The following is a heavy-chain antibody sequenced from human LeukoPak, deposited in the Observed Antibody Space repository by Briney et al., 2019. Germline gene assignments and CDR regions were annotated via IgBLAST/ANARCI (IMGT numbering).Heavy chain of an antibody. CDR2: NSAYNNNT. CDR3: AKTGGIGISVAH. V-gene: IGHV1-18*01. Sequence: ASVKVSCKASGYTFTNYGIIWVRQAPGRGLEWMGWNSAYNNNTNYAQKFRGRVTMTTDTSTNTAYMELRSLTSDDTAVYYCAKTGGIGISVAHWGQGTLVTVSS. CDR1: GYTFTNYG. J-gene: IGHJ4*02. D-gene: IGHD6-19*01.